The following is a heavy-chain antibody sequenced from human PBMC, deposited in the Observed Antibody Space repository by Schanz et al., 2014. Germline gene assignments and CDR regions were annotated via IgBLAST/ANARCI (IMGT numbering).Heavy chain of an antibody. CDR1: GGSISSDGYY. J-gene: IGHJ4*02. CDR3: ARAVGATNLDY. Sequence: VQLLESGPGLVKPSQTLSLRCTVSGGSISSDGYYWSWIRQHPGKGLEWIGYISFSGYTYYSPTLKSRVTMSLDTSKNQFSLMLTSVNVADTAVYYCARAVGATNLDYWGQGTLVTVSS. D-gene: IGHD1-26*01. CDR2: ISFSGYT. V-gene: IGHV4-31*03.